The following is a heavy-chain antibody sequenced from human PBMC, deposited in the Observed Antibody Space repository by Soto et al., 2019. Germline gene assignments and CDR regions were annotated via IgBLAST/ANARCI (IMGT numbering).Heavy chain of an antibody. D-gene: IGHD2-2*01. CDR1: GFTFSNYS. CDR2: ITGSRSTI. J-gene: IGHJ4*02. CDR3: ARAGHVPGALVDY. V-gene: IGHV3-48*02. Sequence: EVQLVQSGGGLVQPGGSLRLSCADSGFTFSNYSMNWFRQSPAMGLEWVSYITGSRSTIYYAASVRGRFTISRDNARSSLYLQMNSLRDEDTAVYYCARAGHVPGALVDYCGQGNLVIVSS.